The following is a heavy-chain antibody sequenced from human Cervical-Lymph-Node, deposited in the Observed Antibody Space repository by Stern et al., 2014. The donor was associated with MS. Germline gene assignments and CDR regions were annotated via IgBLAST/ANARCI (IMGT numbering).Heavy chain of an antibody. CDR2: IYYSGST. D-gene: IGHD6-13*01. Sequence: QLQLQESGPGLVKPSETLSLTCTVSGVSISTYYWSWIRQPPGKGLEWIGYIYYSGSTTYNPSLKSRVTMSVDTSKSQFSLKLSSVTAADTAVYYCARDVGMDSWGQGTLVTVSS. J-gene: IGHJ5*01. V-gene: IGHV4-59*01. CDR3: ARDVGMDS. CDR1: GVSISTYY.